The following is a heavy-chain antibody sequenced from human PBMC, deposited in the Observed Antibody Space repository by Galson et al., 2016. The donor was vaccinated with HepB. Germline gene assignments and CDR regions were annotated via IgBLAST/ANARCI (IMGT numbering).Heavy chain of an antibody. CDR3: AKDRDEDAGGFDK. V-gene: IGHV3-9*01. J-gene: IGHJ4*02. D-gene: IGHD2-15*01. CDR2: ISWYTDNI. Sequence: SLRLSCAASGFSIADYGMHWVRQAPGKGLEWVSGISWYTDNIDYVENVKGRFTISRDNAKNPLYLQMNSLRTEDTALYYCAKDRDEDAGGFDKWGQGTLVTVSS. CDR1: GFSIADYG.